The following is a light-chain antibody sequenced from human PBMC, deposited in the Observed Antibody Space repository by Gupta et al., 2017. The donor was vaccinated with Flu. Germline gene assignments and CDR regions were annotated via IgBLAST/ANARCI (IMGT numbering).Light chain of an antibody. CDR1: QSVSSSY. V-gene: IGKV3-20*01. J-gene: IGKJ4*01. CDR2: GAS. Sequence: EIVLTQSPGTLSLSPGERATLSCRASQSVSSSYLAWYQQKPGQAPRLLIYGASSTATGIPDRLSGSASGTDFTLTMSRLEPEDFAVYYCQQYCSSPLTFGGGTKVEIK. CDR3: QQYCSSPLT.